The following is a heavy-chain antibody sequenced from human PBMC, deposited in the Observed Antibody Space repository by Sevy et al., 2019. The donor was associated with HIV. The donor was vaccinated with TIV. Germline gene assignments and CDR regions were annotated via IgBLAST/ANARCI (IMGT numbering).Heavy chain of an antibody. V-gene: IGHV3-21*01. D-gene: IGHD1-1*01. Sequence: GGSLRLSCAASGFTFSDYCVNWVRQAPGKGLEWVSSISDSSFYIYYADSVKGRFTISRDNAKNSLYLQMNSLRAEDRAVYYCARAIGTEALDAFDIWGQGTMVTVSS. CDR3: ARAIGTEALDAFDI. CDR1: GFTFSDYC. J-gene: IGHJ3*02. CDR2: ISDSSFYI.